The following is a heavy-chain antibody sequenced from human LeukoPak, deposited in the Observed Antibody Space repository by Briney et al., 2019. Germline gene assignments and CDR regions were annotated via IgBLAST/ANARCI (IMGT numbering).Heavy chain of an antibody. Sequence: GGSLRLSCAASGFTFDDYAMHWVRQAPGKGLEWVSGISWNSGSIGYADSVKGRFTISRDNAKNTLYLQMNSLRAEDTAVYYCARVSLASSGWYSSFDYWGQGTLVTVSS. CDR1: GFTFDDYA. CDR2: ISWNSGSI. CDR3: ARVSLASSGWYSSFDY. D-gene: IGHD6-19*01. V-gene: IGHV3-9*01. J-gene: IGHJ4*02.